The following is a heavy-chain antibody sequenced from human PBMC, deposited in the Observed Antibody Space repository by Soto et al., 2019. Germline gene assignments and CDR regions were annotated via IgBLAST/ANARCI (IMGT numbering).Heavy chain of an antibody. V-gene: IGHV4-39*01. CDR2: MYYRGST. D-gene: IGHD4-4*01. CDR1: GGSINSRSCY. CDR3: ASQRDDYTLYHFDY. Sequence: QLQLQESGPGLVKPSETLSLSCTVSGGSINSRSCYWGWIRQPPGKGLEWIGSMYYRGSTYYNPSLKSRVTISVDTSKNQFSLELRSVTAADTAIYYCASQRDDYTLYHFDYWGQGTLVTVSS. J-gene: IGHJ4*02.